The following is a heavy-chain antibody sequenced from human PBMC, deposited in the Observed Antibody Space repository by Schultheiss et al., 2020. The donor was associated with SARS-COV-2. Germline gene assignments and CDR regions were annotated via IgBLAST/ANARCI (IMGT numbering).Heavy chain of an antibody. CDR2: IHHSGTT. V-gene: IGHV4-4*02. D-gene: IGHD2-15*01. CDR1: IRSRNW. Sequence: IRSRNWWSWVRQPPGKGLEWNGEIHHSGTTKYNPSLKSRVTILLDKSKNQFSLKLSSVTAADTAVYYCARAFIAHCSGGSCYRSGHWFDPWGQGTLVTVSS. CDR3: ARAFIAHCSGGSCYRSGHWFDP. J-gene: IGHJ5*02.